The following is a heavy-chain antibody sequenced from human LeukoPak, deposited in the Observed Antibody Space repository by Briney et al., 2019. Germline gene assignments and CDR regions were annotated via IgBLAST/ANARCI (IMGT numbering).Heavy chain of an antibody. Sequence: GGSLRLSCAASGLTLSSYEMNWVRLAPGKGLEWISYISRTGNSIYYADSVKGRFTISRDSAKNSLYLQMNSLRAEDTAVYYCARGPYSSNWYVDYWGQGTLVAVAS. D-gene: IGHD6-13*01. J-gene: IGHJ4*02. CDR2: ISRTGNSI. CDR1: GLTLSSYE. V-gene: IGHV3-48*03. CDR3: ARGPYSSNWYVDY.